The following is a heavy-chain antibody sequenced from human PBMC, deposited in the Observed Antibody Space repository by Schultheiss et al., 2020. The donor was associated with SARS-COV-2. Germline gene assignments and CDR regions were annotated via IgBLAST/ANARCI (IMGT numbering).Heavy chain of an antibody. CDR3: AKARSGWAREGFDY. V-gene: IGHV3-23*01. CDR2: LSVSGST. D-gene: IGHD6-19*01. CDR1: GFTFSNAW. Sequence: GESLKISCAASGFTFSNAWMSWVRQAPGKGLEWVSDLSVSGSTYYADSVKGRFIISRDNSKNTLYLQMDSLRAEDTAIYYCAKARSGWAREGFDYWGQGTLVTVFS. J-gene: IGHJ4*02.